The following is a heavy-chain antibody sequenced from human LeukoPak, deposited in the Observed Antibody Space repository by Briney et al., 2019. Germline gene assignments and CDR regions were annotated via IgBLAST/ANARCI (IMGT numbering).Heavy chain of an antibody. CDR3: ARPYSANWHPHPYRMDV. CDR1: GDIFRRYG. CDR2: VRPYNGDP. J-gene: IGHJ6*02. D-gene: IGHD1-1*01. Sequence: ASVKVSCRASGDIFRRYGVTWARQAPGQGPEWMGWVRPYNGDPEYAQKFQGRVTMSTDTSTDTSYMELRSLGSDDTAVYYCARPYSANWHPHPYRMDVWGQGTTVIVSS. V-gene: IGHV1-18*04.